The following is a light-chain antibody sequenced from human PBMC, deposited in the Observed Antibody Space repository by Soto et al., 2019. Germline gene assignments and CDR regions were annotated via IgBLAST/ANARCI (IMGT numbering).Light chain of an antibody. V-gene: IGLV1-40*01. Sequence: QLVLTQPPSVSGAPGQRVTISCTGSSSNIGAGYDVHWYQQLPGTAPKLLIYGDSNRPSGVPDRFSGSKSGTSASLAITGLQAEDAADYYCQSYDRSLSADVVFGGGTKLTVL. CDR3: QSYDRSLSADVV. J-gene: IGLJ2*01. CDR2: GDS. CDR1: SSNIGAGYD.